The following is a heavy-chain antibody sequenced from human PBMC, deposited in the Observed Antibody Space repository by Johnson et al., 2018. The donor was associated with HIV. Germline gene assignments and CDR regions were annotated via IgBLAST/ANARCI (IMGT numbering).Heavy chain of an antibody. CDR2: ISYDGSNK. D-gene: IGHD3/OR15-3a*01. CDR1: GFTFSSYA. Sequence: VQVLESGGGVVQPGRSLRLSCAASGFTFSSYAMHWVRQAPAKGLEWVAVISYDGSNKYYADSVKGRFTISRDNSKNTLYLQMNSLRAEDTAVYYCASNPRWTYDGFDIWG. J-gene: IGHJ3*02. CDR3: ASNPRWTYDGFDI. V-gene: IGHV3-30*04.